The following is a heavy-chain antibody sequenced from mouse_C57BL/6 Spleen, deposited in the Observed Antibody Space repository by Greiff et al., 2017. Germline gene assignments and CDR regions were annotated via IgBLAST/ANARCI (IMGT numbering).Heavy chain of an antibody. CDR2: IYPGDGDT. CDR3: ARSDGYYGRGFDY. CDR1: GYAFSSSW. Sequence: VMLQQSGPELVKPGASVKISCKASGYAFSSSWMNWVKQRPGKGLEWIGRIYPGDGDTNYNGKFKGKATLTADKSSSTAYMQLSSLTSEDSAVYFCARSDGYYGRGFDYWGQGTTLTVSS. D-gene: IGHD2-3*01. J-gene: IGHJ2*01. V-gene: IGHV1-82*01.